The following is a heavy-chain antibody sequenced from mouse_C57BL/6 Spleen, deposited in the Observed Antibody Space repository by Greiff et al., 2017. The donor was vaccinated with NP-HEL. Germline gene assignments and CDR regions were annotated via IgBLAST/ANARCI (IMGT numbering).Heavy chain of an antibody. V-gene: IGHV6-3*01. CDR1: GFTFSNYW. Sequence: EVQLVESGGGLVQPGGSMKLSCVASGFTFSNYWMNWVRQSPEKGLEWVAQIRLKSDNYATHYAESVKGRFTISRDDSKSSVYLQMNNLRAEDTGIYYCTGEITTSLYYFDYWGQGTTLTVSS. J-gene: IGHJ2*01. CDR2: IRLKSDNYAT. D-gene: IGHD1-1*01. CDR3: TGEITTSLYYFDY.